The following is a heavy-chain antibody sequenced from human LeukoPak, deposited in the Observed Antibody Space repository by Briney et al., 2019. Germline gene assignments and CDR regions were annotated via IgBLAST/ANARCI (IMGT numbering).Heavy chain of an antibody. CDR3: ARDFGYGDYAFDY. CDR2: INPNSGGT. CDR1: GGTFISYA. J-gene: IGHJ4*02. V-gene: IGHV1-2*02. Sequence: ASVKDSCKASGGTFISYAISWVRQAPGQGLEWMGWINPNSGGTNYAQKFQGRVTMTRDTSISTAYMELSRLTSDDTAVYYCARDFGYGDYAFDYWGQGTLVTVSS. D-gene: IGHD4-17*01.